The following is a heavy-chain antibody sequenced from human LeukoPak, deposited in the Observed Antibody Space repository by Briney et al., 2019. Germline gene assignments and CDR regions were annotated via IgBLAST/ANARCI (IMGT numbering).Heavy chain of an antibody. J-gene: IGHJ6*02. Sequence: GASVKVSCKASGGTFSSYAISWVRQAPGQGLEWMGGIIPIFGTANYAQKFQGRVTITADESTSTAYMELSSLRSEDTAVYYCARAAHPYYYDNSGYQRGIYYYYGMDVWGQGTTVTVSS. V-gene: IGHV1-69*13. CDR2: IIPIFGTA. CDR1: GGTFSSYA. CDR3: ARAAHPYYYDNSGYQRGIYYYYGMDV. D-gene: IGHD3-22*01.